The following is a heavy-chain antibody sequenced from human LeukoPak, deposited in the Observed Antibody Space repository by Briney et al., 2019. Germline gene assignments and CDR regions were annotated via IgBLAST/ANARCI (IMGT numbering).Heavy chain of an antibody. D-gene: IGHD1-26*01. CDR2: IYSGGST. V-gene: IGHV3-53*01. CDR1: GFTVSSNY. CDR3: ARDRGSYYFSGWGY. Sequence: PGGSLRLSCAASGFTVSSNYMSWVRQAPGKGLEWVSVIYSGGSTYYAESVKGRFTISRDNSKNTLYLQMNSLRAEDTAVYYCARDRGSYYFSGWGYWGQGTLVTVSS. J-gene: IGHJ4*02.